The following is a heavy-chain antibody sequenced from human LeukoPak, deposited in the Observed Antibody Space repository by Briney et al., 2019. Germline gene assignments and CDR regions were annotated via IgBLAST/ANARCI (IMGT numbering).Heavy chain of an antibody. CDR2: IWYDGSNK. D-gene: IGHD5-12*01. CDR1: GFTFSSYG. CDR3: AKDNFIVATILGWYFDL. V-gene: IGHV3-33*06. J-gene: IGHJ2*01. Sequence: PGRSLRLSCAASGFTFSSYGMHWVRQAPGKGLEWVAVIWYDGSNKYYADSVEGRFTISRDNSKNTLYLQMNSLRAEDTAVYYCAKDNFIVATILGWYFDLWGRGTLVTVSS.